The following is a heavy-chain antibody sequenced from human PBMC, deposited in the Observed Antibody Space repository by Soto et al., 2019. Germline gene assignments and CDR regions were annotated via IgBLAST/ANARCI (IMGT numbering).Heavy chain of an antibody. D-gene: IGHD2-15*01. V-gene: IGHV3-15*01. CDR1: GFTFSNAW. CDR2: IKSKTDGGTT. J-gene: IGHJ3*02. CDR3: TWGEVVAATLYSAFDI. Sequence: EVQLVESGGGLVKPGGSLRLSCAASGFTFSNAWMSWVRQAPGKGLEWVGRIKSKTDGGTTDYAAPVKGRFTISRDDSKNTLYLQMNSLKTEDTAVYYCTWGEVVAATLYSAFDIWGQGTMVTVSS.